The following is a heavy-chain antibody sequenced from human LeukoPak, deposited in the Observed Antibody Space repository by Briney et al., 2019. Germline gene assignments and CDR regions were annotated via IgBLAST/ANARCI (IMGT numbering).Heavy chain of an antibody. J-gene: IGHJ4*02. V-gene: IGHV4-61*02. CDR2: IYTTGNT. CDR3: AREVDDGSGSYCLDY. CDR1: GGSISSVTYY. D-gene: IGHD3-10*01. Sequence: SETLSLTCTVSGGSISSVTYYWSWIRQPAGKGLEWIGRIYTTGNTDYNPSLKSRVTISVDTSKNQFSLKLSSVTAADTAVYYCAREVDDGSGSYCLDYWGQGTLVTVSS.